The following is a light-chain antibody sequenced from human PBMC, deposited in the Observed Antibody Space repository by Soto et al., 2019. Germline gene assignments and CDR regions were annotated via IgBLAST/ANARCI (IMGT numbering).Light chain of an antibody. CDR2: GAS. Sequence: EIVMTQSPATLSVSPGERATLSCRASQGIGSTLAWYQQKPGQTPRLLIYGASTRATGVPARFSGSGSGTEFTLTINSLQSEDSAVYYCQLYNNWPLTFGGGTKVEIK. V-gene: IGKV3-15*01. CDR1: QGIGST. J-gene: IGKJ4*01. CDR3: QLYNNWPLT.